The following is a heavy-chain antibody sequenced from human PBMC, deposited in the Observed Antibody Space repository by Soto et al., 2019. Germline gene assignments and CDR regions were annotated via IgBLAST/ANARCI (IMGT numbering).Heavy chain of an antibody. CDR1: GGSISSYY. V-gene: IGHV4-59*01. Sequence: PSETLSLTCTVSGGSISSYYWSWIRQPPGKGLGWIGYIYYSGSTNYNPSLKSRVTISVDTSKNQFSLKLSSVTAADTAVYYCARASEDCSGGSCYSPHDAFDIWGQGTMVTVSS. CDR3: ARASEDCSGGSCYSPHDAFDI. CDR2: IYYSGST. J-gene: IGHJ3*02. D-gene: IGHD2-15*01.